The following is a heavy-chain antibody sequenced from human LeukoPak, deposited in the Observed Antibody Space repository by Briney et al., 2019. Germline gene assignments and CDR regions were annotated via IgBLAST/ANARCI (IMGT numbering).Heavy chain of an antibody. V-gene: IGHV4-59*11. J-gene: IGHJ4*02. Sequence: PSETLSLTCTVSGGSISSHYWSWIRQPPGKGLEWIGYIYYSGSTNYNPSLKSRVTISVDTSKNQFSLKLSSVTAADTAVYYCARGRIQLWLGRQYYFDYWGQGTLVTVSS. D-gene: IGHD5-18*01. CDR1: GGSISSHY. CDR2: IYYSGST. CDR3: ARGRIQLWLGRQYYFDY.